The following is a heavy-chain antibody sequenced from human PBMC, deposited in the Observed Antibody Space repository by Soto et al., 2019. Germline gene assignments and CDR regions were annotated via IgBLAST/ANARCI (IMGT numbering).Heavy chain of an antibody. J-gene: IGHJ5*02. D-gene: IGHD3-10*01. CDR3: AREVPGLREVNRNWFDP. CDR1: GDSISGSYW. CDR2: VSQSGNT. Sequence: QVQLQESGPGLVKPSGTLSLTCTVSGDSISGSYWWSWVRQPPGKGLEWIGEVSQSGNTNYNPSLMRRLTISVDKSKNQFSLRLTYVTAADTGIYYCAREVPGLREVNRNWFDPWGQGTLVTVSS. V-gene: IGHV4-4*02.